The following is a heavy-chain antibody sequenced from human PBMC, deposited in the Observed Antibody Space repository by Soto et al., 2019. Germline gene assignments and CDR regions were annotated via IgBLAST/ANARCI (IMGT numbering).Heavy chain of an antibody. V-gene: IGHV3-23*01. J-gene: IGHJ4*02. CDR2: ASGGGDAK. CDR1: GFHFTSYA. Sequence: EVRLLESGGGSVQSGGSLRLSCRTSGFHFTSYAMSWVRQAPGRGLEWISGASGGGDAKYYSDSVKGRFTVSRDTSKSAMFLQMTGLRVEDTAIYFYAKEKNGCCDDAGCRHYYDFWGQGALVTVAP. CDR3: AKEKNGCCDDAGCRHYYDF. D-gene: IGHD2-15*01.